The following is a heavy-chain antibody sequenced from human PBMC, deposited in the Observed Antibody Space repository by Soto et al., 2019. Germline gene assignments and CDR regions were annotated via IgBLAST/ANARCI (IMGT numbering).Heavy chain of an antibody. D-gene: IGHD2-2*01. CDR2: ISGSGGST. Sequence: GGSLRLSCAASGFTFSSYAMSWVRQAPGKGLEWVSAISGSGGSTYYADSVKGRFTISRDNSKNTLYLQMNSLRAEDTAVYYCARDSFTHCSSTSCYPEPAYYYYYYMDVWGKGTTVTVSS. J-gene: IGHJ6*03. CDR1: GFTFSSYA. V-gene: IGHV3-23*01. CDR3: ARDSFTHCSSTSCYPEPAYYYYYYMDV.